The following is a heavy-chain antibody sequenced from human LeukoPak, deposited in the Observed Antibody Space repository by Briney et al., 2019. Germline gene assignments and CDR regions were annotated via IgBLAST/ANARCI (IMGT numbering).Heavy chain of an antibody. CDR3: ARTDQHVSSWSKVFDI. CDR1: GGPISSYY. CDR2: IYYSGST. Sequence: SETLSLTCTVSGGPISSYYWSWIRQPPGKGLEWIGYIYYSGSTNYNPSLESRVSISVDTSKTQFSLKLNSVTAADTAVYYCARTDQHVSSWSKVFDIWGQGTMVTVSS. J-gene: IGHJ3*02. D-gene: IGHD6-13*01. V-gene: IGHV4-59*08.